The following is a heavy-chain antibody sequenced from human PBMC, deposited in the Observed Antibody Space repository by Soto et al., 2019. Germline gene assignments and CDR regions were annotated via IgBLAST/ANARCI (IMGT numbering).Heavy chain of an antibody. J-gene: IGHJ4*02. D-gene: IGHD5-12*01. CDR3: AKSGEGYSGYDRRDY. CDR2: ISSGGGST. CDR1: GFTFSSSA. V-gene: IGHV3-23*01. Sequence: PGGSLRLSCAASGFTFSSSAMSWVRQAPGKGLEWVSAISSGGGSTYYADSVKGRFTISRDNSKNTLYLQMNSLRAEDTAVYFCAKSGEGYSGYDRRDYWGQGTLVTVSS.